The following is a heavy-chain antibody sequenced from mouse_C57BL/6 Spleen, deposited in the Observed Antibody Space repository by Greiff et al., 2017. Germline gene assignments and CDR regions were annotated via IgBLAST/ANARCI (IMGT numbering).Heavy chain of an antibody. CDR1: GFTFSSYA. Sequence: EVMLVESGEGLVKPGGSLKLSCAASGFTFSSYAMSWVRQTPEKRLEWVAYISSGGDYIYYADTVKGRFTISRDNARNTLYLQMSSLKSEDTAMYYCTREEYDYPMDYWGQGTSVTVSS. CDR2: ISSGGDYI. V-gene: IGHV5-9-1*02. D-gene: IGHD2-4*01. J-gene: IGHJ4*01. CDR3: TREEYDYPMDY.